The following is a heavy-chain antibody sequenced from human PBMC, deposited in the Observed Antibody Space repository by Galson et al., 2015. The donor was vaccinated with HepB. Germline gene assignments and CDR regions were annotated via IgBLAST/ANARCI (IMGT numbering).Heavy chain of an antibody. V-gene: IGHV1-69*04. Sequence: SCKASGGTFSSYTISWVRQAPGQGLEWMGRIIPILGIANYAQKFQGRVTITADKSTSTAYMELSSLRSEDTAVYYCARDNRHYDSSGYYYPTWGQGTLVTASS. CDR2: IIPILGIA. J-gene: IGHJ5*02. CDR3: ARDNRHYDSSGYYYPT. CDR1: GGTFSSYT. D-gene: IGHD3-22*01.